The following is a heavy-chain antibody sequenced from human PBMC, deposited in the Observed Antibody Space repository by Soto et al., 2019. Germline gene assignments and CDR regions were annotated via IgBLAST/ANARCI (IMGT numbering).Heavy chain of an antibody. CDR1: GYPFTHYN. J-gene: IGHJ4*02. CDR2: IHVEYGNT. D-gene: IGHD6-19*01. Sequence: AQLVQSGAEVKEPGASVKVSCMASGYPFTHYNMPWVRQAPGQRPEWMDWIHVEYGNTKYSQKLEGRVTIIMDTSANTRYMELSGLRSEDTAIYYCARDGAALADDLDCWGQGTLVTVSS. CDR3: ARDGAALADDLDC. V-gene: IGHV1-3*01.